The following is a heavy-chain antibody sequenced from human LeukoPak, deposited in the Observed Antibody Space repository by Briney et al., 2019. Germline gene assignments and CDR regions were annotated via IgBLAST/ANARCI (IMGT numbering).Heavy chain of an antibody. CDR1: GYTFTSYY. V-gene: IGHV1-46*01. Sequence: ASVKVSCKASGYTFTSYYMHWVRQAPGQGLEWMGIINPSGGSTSYAQKFQGRVTMTRDTSTSTVYMELSGLRSEDTAVYYCARDPPYDSSGYSPYSWGQGTLVTVSS. D-gene: IGHD3-22*01. CDR2: INPSGGST. CDR3: ARDPPYDSSGYSPYS. J-gene: IGHJ5*02.